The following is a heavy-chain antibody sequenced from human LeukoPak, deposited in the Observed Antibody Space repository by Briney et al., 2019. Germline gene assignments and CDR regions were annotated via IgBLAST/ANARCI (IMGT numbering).Heavy chain of an antibody. CDR3: ARSGEGYYYYYGMDV. V-gene: IGHV1-2*02. Sequence: GASVKVSCKASGYTFTGYYMHWVRQAPGQGLEWMGWINPNSGGTNYAQKFQGRVTMTRDTSISTAYMELSRLRSDDTAVYYCARSGEGYYYYYGMDVWGQGTTVTVSS. CDR1: GYTFTGYY. CDR2: INPNSGGT. J-gene: IGHJ6*02.